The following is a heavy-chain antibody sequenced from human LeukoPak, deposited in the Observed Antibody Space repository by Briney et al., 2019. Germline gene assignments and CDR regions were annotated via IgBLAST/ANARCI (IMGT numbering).Heavy chain of an antibody. CDR3: ARGTWSSSIDY. CDR1: GGSIRSSYYY. J-gene: IGHJ4*02. V-gene: IGHV4-39*01. CDR2: IYDSGST. D-gene: IGHD6-6*01. Sequence: SETLSLTCTVSGGSIRSSYYYWGWIRQPPGKGLEWIGSIYDSGSTYYNPSLKSRVTISVDTSKNQFSLKLSSVTAADTAVYYCARGTWSSSIDYWGQGTLVTVSS.